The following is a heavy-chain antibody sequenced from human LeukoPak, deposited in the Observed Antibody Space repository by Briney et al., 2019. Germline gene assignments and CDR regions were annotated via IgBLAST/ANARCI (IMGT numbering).Heavy chain of an antibody. D-gene: IGHD2-2*02. J-gene: IGHJ4*02. V-gene: IGHV3-74*01. Sequence: GGSLRLSCAASGFTFSKYWMHWVRQAPGKGLVWVSRIHTDGISTTYADSVKGRFTISRDNAKNTLYLQMNSLRAEDTAVYYCARDTPATAILSTTFDYWGQGTLVTVSS. CDR2: IHTDGIST. CDR3: ARDTPATAILSTTFDY. CDR1: GFTFSKYW.